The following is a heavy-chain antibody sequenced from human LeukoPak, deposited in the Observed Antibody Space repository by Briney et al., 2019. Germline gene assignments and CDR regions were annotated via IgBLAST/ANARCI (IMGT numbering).Heavy chain of an antibody. CDR1: GGTFNTYG. D-gene: IGHD5-24*01. V-gene: IGHV1-69*01. Sequence: ASMKVSCKASGGTFNTYGIAWVRQAPGQGLEWVGGIIPTFGLASYARRFQGRVTITADESTGTVYMELCSLRSEDTAIYYCARKRSSEMATDASWRAIDAFDIWGQGTMVTVSS. CDR3: ARKRSSEMATDASWRAIDAFDI. CDR2: IIPTFGLA. J-gene: IGHJ3*02.